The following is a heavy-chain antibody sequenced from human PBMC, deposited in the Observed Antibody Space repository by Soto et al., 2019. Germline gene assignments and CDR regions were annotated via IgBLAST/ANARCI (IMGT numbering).Heavy chain of an antibody. Sequence: GGSLSLSCAASGFPFSSYAMSWVRQAPGKGLEWVSAISGSGGSTYYADSVKGRFTISRDNSKNTLYLQMNSLRAEDTAVYYCARRPAMIVVVSPFDYWGQGTLVTSPQ. J-gene: IGHJ4*02. D-gene: IGHD3-22*01. CDR3: ARRPAMIVVVSPFDY. CDR2: ISGSGGST. CDR1: GFPFSSYA. V-gene: IGHV3-23*01.